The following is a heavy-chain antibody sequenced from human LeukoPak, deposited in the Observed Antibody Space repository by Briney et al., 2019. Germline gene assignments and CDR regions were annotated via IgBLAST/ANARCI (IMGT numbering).Heavy chain of an antibody. CDR3: ASYSSSWYPIYYYMDV. D-gene: IGHD6-13*01. J-gene: IGHJ6*03. Sequence: SETLSLTCTVSGGSISSYYWSWIRQPPGKGLEWIGYIYYSGSTNYNPSLKSRVTISVDTSKNQFSLKLSSVTAADTAVYYCASYSSSWYPIYYYMDVWGKGTTVTVSS. CDR1: GGSISSYY. V-gene: IGHV4-59*01. CDR2: IYYSGST.